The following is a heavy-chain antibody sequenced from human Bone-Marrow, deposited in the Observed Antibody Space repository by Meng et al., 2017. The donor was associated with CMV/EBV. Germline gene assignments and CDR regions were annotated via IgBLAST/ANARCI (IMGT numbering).Heavy chain of an antibody. D-gene: IGHD1-26*01. V-gene: IGHV3-74*01. CDR1: GFTFGSYW. Sequence: GESLKISCAASGFTFGSYWMHWVRHTPGKGLVWVSRINSDGSSTSYADSVKGRFTISRDNAKNTVFLQMNSLRAEDTAVYYCARAPRGSGSLMARYWGQGTLVTVSS. CDR3: ARAPRGSGSLMARY. J-gene: IGHJ4*02. CDR2: INSDGSST.